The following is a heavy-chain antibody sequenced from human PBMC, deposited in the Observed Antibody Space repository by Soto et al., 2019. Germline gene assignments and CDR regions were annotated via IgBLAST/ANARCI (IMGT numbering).Heavy chain of an antibody. V-gene: IGHV3-48*02. J-gene: IGHJ5*02. Sequence: VQLVESGGGLVQPGGSLRLSCEASGFMFSIYTLNWVRQAPGKGLEWISYISAGSDAIHYADSVKGRFTVSRDNAKNSLYLQMNSLRDEDTAVYFCARLYGTSRVGTSFDPWGQGTLVTVSS. D-gene: IGHD1-26*01. CDR3: ARLYGTSRVGTSFDP. CDR1: GFMFSIYT. CDR2: ISAGSDAI.